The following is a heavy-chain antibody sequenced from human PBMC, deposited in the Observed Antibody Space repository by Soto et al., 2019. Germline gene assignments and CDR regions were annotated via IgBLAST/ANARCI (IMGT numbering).Heavy chain of an antibody. V-gene: IGHV3-23*01. CDR2: ISNSGGST. CDR3: AKVLWNSRFLDY. J-gene: IGHJ4*02. D-gene: IGHD1-1*01. CDR1: GFTFSDYA. Sequence: GGSLRLSCEVSGFTFSDYAMNWVRQAPGKGLEWVSLISNSGGSTYYADSVKGRFTIFRDNSKNTLYLQMNSLRADDTAVYYCAKVLWNSRFLDYWGQGTLVTVSS.